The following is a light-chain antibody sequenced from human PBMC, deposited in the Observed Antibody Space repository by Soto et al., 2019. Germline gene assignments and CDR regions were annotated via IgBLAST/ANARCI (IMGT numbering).Light chain of an antibody. CDR2: DAS. CDR3: QQYNAYPWT. V-gene: IGKV1-5*01. Sequence: DIQMTQSPSTLSASVGDRVTITCRASQSINSWLAWYQQKPGKAPNLLIYDASSLESGVPSRFSGSGSGTEFTLTVSSLQPDDFATYYCQQYNAYPWTFGQGTKVEIK. CDR1: QSINSW. J-gene: IGKJ1*01.